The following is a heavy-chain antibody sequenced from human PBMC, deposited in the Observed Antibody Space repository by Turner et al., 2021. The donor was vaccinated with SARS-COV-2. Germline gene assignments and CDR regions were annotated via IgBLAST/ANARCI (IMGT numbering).Heavy chain of an antibody. CDR2: LNPNSGGT. Sequence: QVQLVQSGAEVKKPGATVKVSCKTSGYTFIDYYVHWVRQAPGQGLEWMGCLNPNSGGTDYAQKFQGRVTMTRDTSISTAYMELSRLRSDDTAVYYCATGYAYCGGDCSIYYWGQGTLVTVSS. CDR1: GYTFIDYY. D-gene: IGHD2-21*02. V-gene: IGHV1-2*02. J-gene: IGHJ4*02. CDR3: ATGYAYCGGDCSIYY.